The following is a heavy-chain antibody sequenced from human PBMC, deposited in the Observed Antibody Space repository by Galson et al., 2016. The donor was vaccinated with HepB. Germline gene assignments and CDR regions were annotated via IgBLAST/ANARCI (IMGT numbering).Heavy chain of an antibody. J-gene: IGHJ4*02. CDR1: GFSFSSYG. CDR2: VSSDETNK. Sequence: SLRLSCAVSGFSFSSYGMHWVRQPPGKGLEWVALVSSDETNKFYADSVKGRFTISRDNSKNMLYLQMHSLRTEDTALYYCASDHGGNPGSDYWGQGTLVTVSS. CDR3: ASDHGGNPGSDY. V-gene: IGHV3-30*03. D-gene: IGHD4-23*01.